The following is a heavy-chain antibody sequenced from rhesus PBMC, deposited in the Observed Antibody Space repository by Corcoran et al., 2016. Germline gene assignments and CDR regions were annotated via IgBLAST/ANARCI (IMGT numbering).Heavy chain of an antibody. D-gene: IGHD1-44*02. Sequence: QLQLQESGPGLVKPSETLSVTCAVSGGSISSSYWSWIRQAPGEGLEWIWYIYVSASSTTYNPSLMRRVTLSGDTSKNQLSLKLSSVTAADTAVYYCASWVGANPGFDYWGQGVLVTVSS. CDR2: IYVSASST. CDR3: ASWVGANPGFDY. CDR1: GGSISSSY. V-gene: IGHV4-169*02. J-gene: IGHJ4*01.